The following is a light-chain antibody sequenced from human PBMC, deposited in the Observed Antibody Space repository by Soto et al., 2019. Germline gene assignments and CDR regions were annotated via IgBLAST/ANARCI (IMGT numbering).Light chain of an antibody. V-gene: IGKV1D-16*01. J-gene: IGKJ4*01. CDR1: QGISSW. CDR3: QQYNNWPSLT. CDR2: AAS. Sequence: DIQMTQSPSSLSASVGDRVTITCRASQGISSWLAWYQQKPGKAPKLLIYAASSLQSGVPSRFSGSGSGTDFTLTTSSLQSEDFAVYYCQQYNNWPSLTFGGGTKVDIK.